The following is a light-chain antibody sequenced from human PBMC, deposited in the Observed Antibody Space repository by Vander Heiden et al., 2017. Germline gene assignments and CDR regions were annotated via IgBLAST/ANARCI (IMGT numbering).Light chain of an antibody. V-gene: IGKV3-20*01. CDR1: QSVSSKY. CDR2: GAT. CDR3: QQFETSPGT. Sequence: EIVLTQYPGTLSLSPGERATLSCRASQSVSSKYLNWYQQKPGQAPGLLICGATNKTTGIPDRFSGSGSGTDFALTISKLEPEDFAVYYCQQFETSPGTFGQGTKLEIK. J-gene: IGKJ2*02.